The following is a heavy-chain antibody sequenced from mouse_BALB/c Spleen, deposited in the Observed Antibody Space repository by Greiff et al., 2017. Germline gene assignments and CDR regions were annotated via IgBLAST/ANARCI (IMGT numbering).Heavy chain of an antibody. Sequence: LQQPGSELVRPGASVKLSCKASGYTFTSYWMHWVKQRPGQGLGWIGNIYPGSGSTNYDEKFKSKATLTVDTPSSTAYMQLSSLTSEDSAVYYGTRDGGFAYWGQGTMVTVSA. J-gene: IGHJ3*01. CDR3: TRDGGFAY. CDR2: IYPGSGST. CDR1: GYTFTSYW. V-gene: IGHV1S22*01.